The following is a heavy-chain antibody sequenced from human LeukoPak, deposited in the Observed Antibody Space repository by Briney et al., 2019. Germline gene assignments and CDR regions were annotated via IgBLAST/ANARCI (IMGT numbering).Heavy chain of an antibody. CDR2: ISSSGSTI. D-gene: IGHD6-13*01. CDR1: GDSISSYY. V-gene: IGHV3-11*01. Sequence: PSETLSLTCSVSGDSISSYYWSWIRQAPGKGLEWVSYISSSGSTIYYADSVKGRFTISRDNAKNSLYLQMNSLRAEDTAVYYCARDYEDSSSPGYWGQGTLVTVSS. J-gene: IGHJ4*02. CDR3: ARDYEDSSSPGY.